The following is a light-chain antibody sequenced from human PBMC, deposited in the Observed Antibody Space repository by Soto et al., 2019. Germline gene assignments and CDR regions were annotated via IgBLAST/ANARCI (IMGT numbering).Light chain of an antibody. Sequence: AIQMTQSPSSLAASVGDGVTITCRASQGSRKDLAWYQVKPGKAPKLLIFAASTLQSGVPSRFSGSASGTDFTLNISSLQPEDVATYYCLQDYNYPRTFGQGTKVDIK. CDR3: LQDYNYPRT. V-gene: IGKV1-6*01. CDR2: AAS. J-gene: IGKJ1*01. CDR1: QGSRKD.